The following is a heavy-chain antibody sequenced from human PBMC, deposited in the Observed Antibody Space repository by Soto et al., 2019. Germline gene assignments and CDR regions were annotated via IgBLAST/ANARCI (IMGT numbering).Heavy chain of an antibody. D-gene: IGHD3-22*01. CDR1: GYTCASLG. CDR3: ARDPAYYYDSSGIDPTFDP. J-gene: IGHJ5*02. Sequence: ASVKVSWKSSGYTCASLGGSWVRQAPGQGLEWMGWISAYNGNTNYAQKLQGRVTMTTDTSTSTAYMELRSLRSDDTAVYYCARDPAYYYDSSGIDPTFDPWGQGTLVTVS. V-gene: IGHV1-18*01. CDR2: ISAYNGNT.